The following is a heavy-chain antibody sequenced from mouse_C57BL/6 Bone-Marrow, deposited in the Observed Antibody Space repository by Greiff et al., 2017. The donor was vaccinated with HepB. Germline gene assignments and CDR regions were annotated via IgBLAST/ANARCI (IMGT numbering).Heavy chain of an antibody. CDR1: GYTFTSYG. J-gene: IGHJ4*01. V-gene: IGHV1-81*01. CDR3: ASGRWLPRAMDY. Sequence: VKLQQSGAELARPGASVKLSCKASGYTFTSYGISWVKQRTGQGLEWIGEIYPRSGNTYYNEKFKGKATLTADKSSSTAYMELRSLTSEDSAVYFCASGRWLPRAMDYWGQGTSVTVSS. D-gene: IGHD2-3*01. CDR2: IYPRSGNT.